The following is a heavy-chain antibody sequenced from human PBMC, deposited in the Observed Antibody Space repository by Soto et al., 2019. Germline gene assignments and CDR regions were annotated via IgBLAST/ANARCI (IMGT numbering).Heavy chain of an antibody. CDR1: GGTFSSYA. D-gene: IGHD5-18*01. CDR2: IIPIFGTA. J-gene: IGHJ5*02. CDR3: ARDLTKGIQTFDP. Sequence: SVKVSCKASGGTFSSYAISWVRQAPGQGLEWMGGIIPIFGTANYAQKFQGRVTITADESTSTAYMELSSLRSEDTAVYYCARDLTKGIQTFDPWGQRTLVTVSS. V-gene: IGHV1-69*13.